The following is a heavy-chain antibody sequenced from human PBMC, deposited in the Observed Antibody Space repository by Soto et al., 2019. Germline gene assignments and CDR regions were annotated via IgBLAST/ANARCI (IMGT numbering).Heavy chain of an antibody. Sequence: TCAVSGGSVGTNNWWGWVRQPPGQGLEWMGEIHYRGTVNFNPPLESRVAMSIDTSKNQVSLRLRSVTAADTAVYYCTTGVYYDPLTGYRNVAYWGQGTLVTVSS. V-gene: IGHV4-4*02. D-gene: IGHD3-9*01. CDR1: GGSVGTNNW. J-gene: IGHJ4*02. CDR3: TTGVYYDPLTGYRNVAY. CDR2: IHYRGTV.